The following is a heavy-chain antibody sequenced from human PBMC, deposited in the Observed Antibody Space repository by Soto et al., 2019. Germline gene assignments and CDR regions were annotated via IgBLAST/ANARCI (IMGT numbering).Heavy chain of an antibody. Sequence: GGSLRLSCAASGFTFSSYSMNWVRQAPGKGLEWVSYISSSSSTIYYADSVKGRFTISRDNAKNSLYLQMNSLRAEDTAVYYCARDYMTTVTSFDYWGQGTLVTVSS. J-gene: IGHJ4*02. CDR2: ISSSSSTI. V-gene: IGHV3-48*01. D-gene: IGHD4-17*01. CDR3: ARDYMTTVTSFDY. CDR1: GFTFSSYS.